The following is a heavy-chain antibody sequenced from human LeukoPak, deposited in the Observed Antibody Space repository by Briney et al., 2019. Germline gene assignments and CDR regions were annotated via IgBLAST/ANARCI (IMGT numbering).Heavy chain of an antibody. CDR2: IYTSGST. J-gene: IGHJ4*02. CDR1: GGSISSYY. Sequence: SETLSLTCTVSGGSISSYYWSWIRQPAGKGLEWIGRIYTSGSTNYNPSLKSRVTMSVDTPKNQFSLKLSSVTAADTAVYYCARDRYYYDSSGYDPYFDYWGQGTLVTVSS. V-gene: IGHV4-4*07. CDR3: ARDRYYYDSSGYDPYFDY. D-gene: IGHD3-22*01.